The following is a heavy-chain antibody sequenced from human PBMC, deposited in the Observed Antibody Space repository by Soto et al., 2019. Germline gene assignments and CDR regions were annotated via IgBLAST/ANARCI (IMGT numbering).Heavy chain of an antibody. CDR3: ARQARPSYDSSGYYYESDAFDI. V-gene: IGHV3-30-3*01. D-gene: IGHD3-22*01. J-gene: IGHJ3*02. CDR2: ISYDGSNK. Sequence: QVQLVESGGGVVQPGRSLRLSCAASGFTFSSYAMHWVRQAPGNGLEWVAVISYDGSNKNYADSVKGRFTISRDNSKKTLYLQMNSLRAEDTAVFYCARQARPSYDSSGYYYESDAFDIWGQGTMVTVSS. CDR1: GFTFSSYA.